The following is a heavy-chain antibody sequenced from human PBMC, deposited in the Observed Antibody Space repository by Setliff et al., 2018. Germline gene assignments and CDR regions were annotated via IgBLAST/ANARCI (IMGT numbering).Heavy chain of an antibody. Sequence: GASVKVSCKASGYTFSTYGIAWVRQAPGQGLEWMGWISPYNGYIIYAHKFQGRVTMTTDTSTGTADMELRNLRSDDTAVYYCTRDTNIVVVPPHRTAFDIWGQVTMVTVSS. CDR3: TRDTNIVVVPPHRTAFDI. CDR1: GYTFSTYG. V-gene: IGHV1-18*01. CDR2: ISPYNGYI. D-gene: IGHD2-2*01. J-gene: IGHJ3*02.